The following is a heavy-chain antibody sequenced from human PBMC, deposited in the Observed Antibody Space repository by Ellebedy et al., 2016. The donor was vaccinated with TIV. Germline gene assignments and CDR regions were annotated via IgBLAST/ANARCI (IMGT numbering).Heavy chain of an antibody. CDR3: ARVVLSSLRVVYLRIDAFDI. J-gene: IGHJ3*02. CDR2: ISSSSSYI. Sequence: GGSLRLSCAASGFTFSSYSMNWVRQAPGKGLEWVSSISSSSSYIYYADSVKGRFTISRDNAKNSLYLQMNSQRAEDTAVYYCARVVLSSLRVVYLRIDAFDIWGQGTMVTVSS. CDR1: GFTFSSYS. D-gene: IGHD3-3*01. V-gene: IGHV3-21*01.